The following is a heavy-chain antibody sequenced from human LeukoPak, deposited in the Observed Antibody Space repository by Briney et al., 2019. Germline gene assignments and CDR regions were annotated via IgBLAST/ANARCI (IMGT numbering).Heavy chain of an antibody. CDR3: AKGSGSSGYYYRYYFDY. Sequence: GGSLRLSCAASGFTFSSYWMSWVRQAPGKGLEWVSAISGSGGSTYYADSVKGRFTISRDNSKNTLYLQMNSLRAEDTAVYYCAKGSGSSGYYYRYYFDYWGQGTLVTVSS. CDR2: ISGSGGST. D-gene: IGHD3-22*01. J-gene: IGHJ4*02. V-gene: IGHV3-23*01. CDR1: GFTFSSYW.